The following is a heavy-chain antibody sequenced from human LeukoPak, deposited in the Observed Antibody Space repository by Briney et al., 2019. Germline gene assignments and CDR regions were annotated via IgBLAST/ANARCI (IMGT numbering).Heavy chain of an antibody. CDR1: GFIFSDHW. Sequence: GGSLRLSCAASGFIFSDHWMSWVRQVPGKGLEWVADIKKDGSEKNEVGSAKGRFTISRDNGKNSLYLEMSSLRAEDTAVYYCARGPSYGARCDYLDYWGQGALVTVSS. CDR3: ARGPSYGARCDYLDY. CDR2: IKKDGSEK. V-gene: IGHV3-7*01. J-gene: IGHJ4*02. D-gene: IGHD4/OR15-4a*01.